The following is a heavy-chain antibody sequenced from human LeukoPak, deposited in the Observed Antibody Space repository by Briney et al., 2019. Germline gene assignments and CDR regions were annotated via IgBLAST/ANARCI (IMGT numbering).Heavy chain of an antibody. CDR1: GGSISSSNW. J-gene: IGHJ4*02. CDR3: ARGRRSGYYPFDY. V-gene: IGHV4-4*02. CDR2: IFHGGST. D-gene: IGHD3-3*01. Sequence: PSETLSLTCAVSGGSISSSNWWSWVRQPPGKGLEWIGEIFHGGSTNFNPSLKSRVTMSVDRSKNQFSLNLSSVTAADTAVYYCARGRRSGYYPFDYWGQGTLVTVSS.